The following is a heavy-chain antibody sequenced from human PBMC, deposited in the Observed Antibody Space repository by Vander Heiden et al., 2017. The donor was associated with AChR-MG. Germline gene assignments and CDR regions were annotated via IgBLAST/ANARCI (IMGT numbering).Heavy chain of an antibody. D-gene: IGHD1-26*01. Sequence: QVQLQQWGAGLLTPSETLSITCAVYGGSFSGYYWSWIRQPPGKGLEWIGEINHSGSTNYNPSLKSRVTISVDTSKNQFSLKLSSVTAADTAVYYCATKEEYSGSPYIDYWGQGTLVTVSS. CDR2: INHSGST. CDR3: ATKEEYSGSPYIDY. J-gene: IGHJ4*02. CDR1: GGSFSGYY. V-gene: IGHV4-34*01.